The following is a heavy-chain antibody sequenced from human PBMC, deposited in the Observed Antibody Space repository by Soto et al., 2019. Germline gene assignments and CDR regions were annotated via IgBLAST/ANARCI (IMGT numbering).Heavy chain of an antibody. CDR2: ISWNSGSI. Sequence: PGGSLRLSCAASGFTFDDYAMHWVRQAPGKGLEWVSGISWNSGSIGYADSVKGRFTISRDNAKNSLYLQMNSLRAEDTALYYCARGAMVRGVINRLSPIFYYWGQGT. V-gene: IGHV3-9*01. D-gene: IGHD3-10*01. CDR1: GFTFDDYA. J-gene: IGHJ4*02. CDR3: ARGAMVRGVINRLSPIFYY.